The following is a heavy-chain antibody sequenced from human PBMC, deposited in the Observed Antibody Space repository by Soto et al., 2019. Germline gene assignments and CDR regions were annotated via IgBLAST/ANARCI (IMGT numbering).Heavy chain of an antibody. Sequence: EVQLLESGGGLVQPGGSLRLSCAASGFTFSSYAMSWVRQAPGKGLEWVSAISGSGGSTYYADSVKGRFTISRDNSKNTLYLQMNSLRAEDTAVYYCAKWGVIVVLVAATPGNWFDPWGQGTLVIVSS. D-gene: IGHD2-15*01. J-gene: IGHJ5*02. CDR1: GFTFSSYA. CDR3: AKWGVIVVLVAATPGNWFDP. CDR2: ISGSGGST. V-gene: IGHV3-23*01.